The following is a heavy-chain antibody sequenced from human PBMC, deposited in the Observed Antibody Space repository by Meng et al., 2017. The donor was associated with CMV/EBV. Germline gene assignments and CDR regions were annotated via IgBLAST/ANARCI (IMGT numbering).Heavy chain of an antibody. V-gene: IGHV1-18*01. CDR2: ISAYNGNT. D-gene: IGHD2-2*02. Sequence: ASVKVSCKASGYTFTSYGISWVRQAPGQGLEWMGWISAYNGNTNYAQKLQGRVTMTTDTSTSTAYMELRSRRSDDTAVYYCARDGGYCSSTSCYTDVYYYYYGMDVWGQGTTVTVSS. CDR1: GYTFTSYG. J-gene: IGHJ6*02. CDR3: ARDGGYCSSTSCYTDVYYYYYGMDV.